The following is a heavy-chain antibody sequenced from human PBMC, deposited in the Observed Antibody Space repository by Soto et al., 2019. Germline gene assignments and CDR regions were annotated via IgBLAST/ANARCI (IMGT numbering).Heavy chain of an antibody. V-gene: IGHV3-30*18. CDR3: AKVIYDSSGYYPGAGMDV. Sequence: QVQLVESGGGVVQPGRSLRLSCAASGFTFSSYGMHWVRQAPGKGLEWVAVISYDGSNKYYADSVKGRFTISRDNSKNTLYLQMKSLRAEDTAVYYCAKVIYDSSGYYPGAGMDVWGQGTTVTVSS. CDR2: ISYDGSNK. J-gene: IGHJ6*02. D-gene: IGHD3-22*01. CDR1: GFTFSSYG.